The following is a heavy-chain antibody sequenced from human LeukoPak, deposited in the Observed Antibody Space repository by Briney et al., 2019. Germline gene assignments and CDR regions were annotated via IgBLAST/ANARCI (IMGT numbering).Heavy chain of an antibody. D-gene: IGHD3-10*01. CDR2: INPNSGGT. CDR1: GYTFTGYY. V-gene: IGHV1-2*02. Sequence: ASVRVSCKASGYTFTGYYMHWVRQAPGQGLEWMGWINPNSGGTNYAQKFQGRVTMTRDTSISTAYMELSRLRSDDTAVYYCARDHEPMGAYYYYMDVWGKGTTVTISS. CDR3: ARDHEPMGAYYYYMDV. J-gene: IGHJ6*03.